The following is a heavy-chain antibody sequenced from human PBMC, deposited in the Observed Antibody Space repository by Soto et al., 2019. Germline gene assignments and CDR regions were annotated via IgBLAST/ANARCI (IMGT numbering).Heavy chain of an antibody. Sequence: GWSLRLSCAASGFTFSSYEMNLVRQAPGKGLEWVSYISSSGSTIYYADSVKGRFTISRDNSNNALFLQMNSLRIEDTALYYCARGDRGGSGSPASYYYSGLEVWGKGTKVTVSS. V-gene: IGHV3-48*03. CDR1: GFTFSSYE. D-gene: IGHD3-10*01. CDR2: ISSSGSTI. CDR3: ARGDRGGSGSPASYYYSGLEV. J-gene: IGHJ6*04.